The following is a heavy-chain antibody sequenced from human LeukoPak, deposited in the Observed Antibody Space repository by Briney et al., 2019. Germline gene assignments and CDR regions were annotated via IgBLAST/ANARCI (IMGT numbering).Heavy chain of an antibody. J-gene: IGHJ4*02. V-gene: IGHV3-74*01. D-gene: IGHD2-8*02. CDR2: INSDGSST. CDR1: GVTLSSYW. Sequence: GGSLRLSCAAPGVTLSSYWMHCVRQAPGKGLVWVSRINSDGSSTSYADSVKGRFTISRDNAKNTLYLQMNSLRAEDTAVYYCAREVVYAWYDYWGQGTLVTVSS. CDR3: AREVVYAWYDY.